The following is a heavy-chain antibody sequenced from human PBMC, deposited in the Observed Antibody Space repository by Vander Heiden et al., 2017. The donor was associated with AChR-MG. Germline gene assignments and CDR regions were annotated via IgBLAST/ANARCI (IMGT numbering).Heavy chain of an antibody. CDR1: GGSFSGYY. CDR2: INHSGST. D-gene: IGHD3-3*01. V-gene: IGHV4-34*01. Sequence: QVQLQQWGAGLLKPSETLSLTCAAYGGSFSGYYWSWIRQPPGKGLEWIGEINHSGSTNYNPSLKRRVTITGDTSKNQFSLKLSSVTAADTAVYYCARRQGNIYDFWSGPYYYYGMDVWVQVTTVTVSS. CDR3: ARRQGNIYDFWSGPYYYYGMDV. J-gene: IGHJ6*02.